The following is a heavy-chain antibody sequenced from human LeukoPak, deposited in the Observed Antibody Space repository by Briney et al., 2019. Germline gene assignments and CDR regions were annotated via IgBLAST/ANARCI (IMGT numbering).Heavy chain of an antibody. D-gene: IGHD5-12*01. CDR2: ISSSSSTK. Sequence: PGGSLRLSCAASGFTFSSYSMKWVRQAPGKGLEWVSYISSSSSTKYYADSVKGRFTISRDNAKNSLYLQMNSLRAEDTAVYYCAKGQDGRGYDPPSGYWGQGTLVTVSS. CDR3: AKGQDGRGYDPPSGY. CDR1: GFTFSSYS. V-gene: IGHV3-48*04. J-gene: IGHJ4*02.